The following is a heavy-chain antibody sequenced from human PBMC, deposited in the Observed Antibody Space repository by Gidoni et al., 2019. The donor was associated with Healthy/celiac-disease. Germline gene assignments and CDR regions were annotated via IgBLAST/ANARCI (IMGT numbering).Heavy chain of an antibody. J-gene: IGHJ6*03. V-gene: IGHV3-9*01. CDR2: ISWNSGSI. D-gene: IGHD2-2*02. CDR3: AKDIGYCSSTSCYMESGLDYYYYYYMDV. CDR1: GFTFDDYA. Sequence: AASGFTFDDYAMHWVRQAPGKGLEWVSGISWNSGSIGYADSVKGRFTISRDNAKNSLYLQMNSLRAEDTALYYCAKDIGYCSSTSCYMESGLDYYYYYYMDVWGKGTTVTVSS.